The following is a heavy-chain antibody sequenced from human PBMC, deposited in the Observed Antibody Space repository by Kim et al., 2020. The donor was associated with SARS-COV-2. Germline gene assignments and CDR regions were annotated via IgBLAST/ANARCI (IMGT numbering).Heavy chain of an antibody. CDR2: IVVGSGNT. D-gene: IGHD4-17*01. J-gene: IGHJ5*02. Sequence: SVKVSCKASGFTFTSSAVQWVRQARGQRLEWIGWIVVGSGNTNYAQKFQERVTITRDMSTSTAYMELSSLRSEDTAVYYCAAIDYGDYVGNWFDPWGQGSLVTVSS. CDR1: GFTFTSSA. V-gene: IGHV1-58*01. CDR3: AAIDYGDYVGNWFDP.